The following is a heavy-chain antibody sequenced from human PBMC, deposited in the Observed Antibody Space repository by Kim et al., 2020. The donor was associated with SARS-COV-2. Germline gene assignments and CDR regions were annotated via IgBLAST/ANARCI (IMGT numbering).Heavy chain of an antibody. CDR3: ARDLDSVTDTHVFDI. Sequence: ASVKVSCKASRYIFTGNYIHWVRQAPGQGLEWMGRIDPNSGATNFAQRFQGRVTMTRDTSISTAYMELGRLRSDDTAMYYCARDLDSVTDTHVFDIWGQGTLVTVS. J-gene: IGHJ3*02. CDR2: IDPNSGAT. CDR1: RYIFTGNY. D-gene: IGHD2-21*02. V-gene: IGHV1-2*06.